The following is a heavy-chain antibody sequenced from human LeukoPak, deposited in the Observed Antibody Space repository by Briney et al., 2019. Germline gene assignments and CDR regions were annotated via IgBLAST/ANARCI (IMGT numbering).Heavy chain of an antibody. V-gene: IGHV3-64*01. J-gene: IGHJ4*02. Sequence: GGSLRLSCAAFGFTFSSYAMHWVRQAPGKGLEYVSAIISNGGSTYYANSVKGRFTISRDNSKNTLYLQMGSLRAEDMAVYYCARRYCSGGSCYAQFFDYWGQGTLVTVSS. D-gene: IGHD2-15*01. CDR1: GFTFSSYA. CDR3: ARRYCSGGSCYAQFFDY. CDR2: IISNGGST.